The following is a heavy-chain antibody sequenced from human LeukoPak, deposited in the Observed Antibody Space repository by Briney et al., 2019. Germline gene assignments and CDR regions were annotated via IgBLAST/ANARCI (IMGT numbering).Heavy chain of an antibody. CDR1: GVTFSNAW. CDR2: IKGKTDGGTT. Sequence: GGALRLSCAASGVTFSNAWMSWVRQAPGKGLEWVGRIKGKTDGGTTEYAAPVKGRFTISRDDSKNTLYLQMNSLKTEDTALYYCTTGCSSSSCYNTLDYWGQGTLVTVSS. CDR3: TTGCSSSSCYNTLDY. D-gene: IGHD2-2*02. V-gene: IGHV3-15*01. J-gene: IGHJ4*02.